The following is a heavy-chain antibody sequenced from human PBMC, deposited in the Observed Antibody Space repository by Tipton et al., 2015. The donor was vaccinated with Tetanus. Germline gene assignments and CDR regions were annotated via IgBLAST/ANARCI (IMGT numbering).Heavy chain of an antibody. J-gene: IGHJ3*02. D-gene: IGHD6-13*01. V-gene: IGHV4-34*01. CDR1: GGSFSGYY. CDR2: INHSGST. CDR3: AISSSWRVDAFDI. Sequence: TLSLTCAVYGGSFSGYYWSWIRQPPGKGLEWIGEINHSGSTNYNPSLKSRVTISVDTSKNQFSLKLSSVTAADTAVYYCAISSSWRVDAFDIWGQGTMVTVSS.